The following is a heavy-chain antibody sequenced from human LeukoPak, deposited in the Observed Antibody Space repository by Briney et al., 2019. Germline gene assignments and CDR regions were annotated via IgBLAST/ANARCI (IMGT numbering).Heavy chain of an antibody. CDR3: ARDERDWNYERYYYYYYMGV. CDR2: IKQDGSEK. Sequence: GGSLRLSCAASGFTFSSYWMSWVRQAPGKGLEWVANIKQDGSEKYYVDSVKGRFTISRDNAKNPLYLQMNSLRAEDTAVYYCARDERDWNYERYYYYYYMGVWGKGTTVTVSS. V-gene: IGHV3-7*01. J-gene: IGHJ6*03. CDR1: GFTFSSYW. D-gene: IGHD1-7*01.